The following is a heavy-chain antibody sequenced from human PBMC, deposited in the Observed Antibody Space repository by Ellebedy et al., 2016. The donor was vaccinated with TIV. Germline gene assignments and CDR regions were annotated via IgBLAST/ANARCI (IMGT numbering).Heavy chain of an antibody. J-gene: IGHJ3*01. CDR1: AFTFSSYG. V-gene: IGHV3-33*01. CDR3: ARQAPLGYCGGDCYYDAFQF. CDR2: IWNDGSNQ. D-gene: IGHD2-21*01. Sequence: GESLKISCAASAFTFSSYGMHWVRQAPGKGLEWVAIIWNDGSNQYYADSVKGRFTISRDNSKNTLYLQISSLRAEDTAVYYCARQAPLGYCGGDCYYDAFQFWGHGTMVIVS.